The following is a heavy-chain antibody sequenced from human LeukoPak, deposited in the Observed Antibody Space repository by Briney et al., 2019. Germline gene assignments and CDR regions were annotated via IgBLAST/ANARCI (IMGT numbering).Heavy chain of an antibody. CDR2: IYNSGDT. D-gene: IGHD6-13*01. V-gene: IGHV4-59*08. CDR3: ARHSSSWYYFDY. Sequence: SETLSLTCTFSGGSVSAYSWSWIRQPPGKGLEWIGYIYNSGDTNYSPSLKSQVTISVDTSKNQFSLKLSSVTAADTAVYYCARHSSSWYYFDYWGQGTLVTVSS. J-gene: IGHJ4*02. CDR1: GGSVSAYS.